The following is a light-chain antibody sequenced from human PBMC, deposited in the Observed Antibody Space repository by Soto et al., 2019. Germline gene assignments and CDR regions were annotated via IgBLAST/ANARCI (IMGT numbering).Light chain of an antibody. Sequence: EIGFTRCPGTLSWSPGERATLACRASQSVSSSYLAWYQQKPGQAPRLLIYGASSRATGIPDRFSGSGSGTDFTLTISRLEPEDFAVYYCQQYGSSQWTFGQGTKVDI. CDR1: QSVSSSY. CDR3: QQYGSSQWT. V-gene: IGKV3-20*01. J-gene: IGKJ1*01. CDR2: GAS.